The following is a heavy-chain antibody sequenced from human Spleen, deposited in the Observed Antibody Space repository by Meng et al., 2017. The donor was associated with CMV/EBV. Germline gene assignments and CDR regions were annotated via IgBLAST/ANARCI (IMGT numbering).Heavy chain of an antibody. V-gene: IGHV1-2*02. J-gene: IGHJ6*02. CDR2: INPNSGGT. D-gene: IGHD3-3*01. CDR3: AKDRAPILEWPRSFYGVDV. Sequence: ASVKVSCKAYGYTFTGYYMHWVRQAPGQGLEWMGWINPNSGGTNYAQKFQGRVTMTRDTSISTAYMEVSRLTSDDTALYYCAKDRAPILEWPRSFYGVDVWGQGTTVTVSS. CDR1: GYTFTGYY.